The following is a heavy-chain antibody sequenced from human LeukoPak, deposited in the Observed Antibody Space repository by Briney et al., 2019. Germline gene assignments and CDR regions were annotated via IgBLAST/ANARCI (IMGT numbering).Heavy chain of an antibody. CDR3: AKDYYDSSGYYYVDYFDY. D-gene: IGHD3-22*01. V-gene: IGHV3-33*06. CDR2: IWYDGSNK. J-gene: IGHJ4*02. Sequence: GGSLRLSCAASGFTFSSYGMHWVRQAPGKGLEWVAVIWYDGSNKYYADSVKGRFTISSDNSKNTLYLQMNSLRAEDTAVYYCAKDYYDSSGYYYVDYFDYWGQGTLVTVSS. CDR1: GFTFSSYG.